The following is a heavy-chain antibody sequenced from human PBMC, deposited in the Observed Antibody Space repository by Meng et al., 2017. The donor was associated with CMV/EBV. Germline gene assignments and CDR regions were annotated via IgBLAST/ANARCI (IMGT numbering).Heavy chain of an antibody. V-gene: IGHV1-69*12. J-gene: IGHJ2*01. Sequence: QGKLLQFGAAVKKPGSSVKVSCKASGGAFSSYAISWVRQAPGQGLEWMGGIIPIFGTANYAQKFQGRVTITADESTSTAYMELSSLRSEDTAVYYCASVTGIGWWYFDLWGRGTLVTVSS. CDR1: GGAFSSYA. CDR2: IIPIFGTA. CDR3: ASVTGIGWWYFDL. D-gene: IGHD1-20*01.